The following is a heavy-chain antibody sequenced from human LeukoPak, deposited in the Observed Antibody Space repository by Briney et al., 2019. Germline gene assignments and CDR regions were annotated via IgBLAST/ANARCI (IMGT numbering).Heavy chain of an antibody. CDR1: GFTFSSYA. CDR3: ARGREWLLLDY. V-gene: IGHV3-30*04. Sequence: GGSLRLSCAASGFTFSSYAMHWVRQAPGKGLEWVAVISYDGSNKYYADSVKGRFTISRDNSKNTLYLQMNSLRAEDTAVYYCARGREWLLLDYWGQGTLVTVSS. D-gene: IGHD3-3*01. J-gene: IGHJ4*02. CDR2: ISYDGSNK.